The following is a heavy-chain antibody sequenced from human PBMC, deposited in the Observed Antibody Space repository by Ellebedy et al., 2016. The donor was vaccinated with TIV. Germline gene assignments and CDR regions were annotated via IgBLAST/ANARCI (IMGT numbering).Heavy chain of an antibody. J-gene: IGHJ4*02. V-gene: IGHV1-46*01. Sequence: AASVKVSCKASGYTFIRYYVHWVRQAPGQGLEWMGTINPSGGSTNYAQKFQGRVTMTRDTSTSTVFMELSGLRSEDTAVYYCARDVRLGLVGPRPPGDCWGQGTLITVSS. CDR3: ARDVRLGLVGPRPPGDC. CDR2: INPSGGST. CDR1: GYTFIRYY. D-gene: IGHD1-26*01.